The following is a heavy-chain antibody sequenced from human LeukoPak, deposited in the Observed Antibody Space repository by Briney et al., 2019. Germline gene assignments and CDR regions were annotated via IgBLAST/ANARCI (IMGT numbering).Heavy chain of an antibody. CDR3: ARDINYYDSSGYYKAY. D-gene: IGHD3-22*01. Sequence: GGSLRLSWAASGFIFSSYWMHWVRQAPGKGLVWVSRINSDGSSTSYADSVKGRSTISRDNAKNTLYLQMNSLRAEDTAVYYCARDINYYDSSGYYKAYWGQGTLVTVSS. CDR2: INSDGSST. J-gene: IGHJ4*02. CDR1: GFIFSSYW. V-gene: IGHV3-74*01.